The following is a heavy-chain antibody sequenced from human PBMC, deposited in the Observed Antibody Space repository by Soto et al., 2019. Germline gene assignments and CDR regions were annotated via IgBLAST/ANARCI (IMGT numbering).Heavy chain of an antibody. CDR2: INHSGSS. J-gene: IGHJ4*02. Sequence: PSETLSLTCAVYGGSFSGYYWTWIRQPPGKGLEWIGEINHSGSSNYNPSLESRVTISVDTSKNQFSLKLSSVTAADTAVYYCARGIALILVVQTDAPDKYYFDSWGQGTLGTVSS. D-gene: IGHD3-22*01. CDR3: ARGIALILVVQTDAPDKYYFDS. CDR1: GGSFSGYY. V-gene: IGHV4-34*01.